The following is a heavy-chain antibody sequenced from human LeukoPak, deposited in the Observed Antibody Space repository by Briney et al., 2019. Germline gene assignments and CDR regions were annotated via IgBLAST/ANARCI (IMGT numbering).Heavy chain of an antibody. V-gene: IGHV4-59*01. CDR3: ARSGVVGATWGGWFDP. Sequence: PSETLSLTCTVSGGSISSYYWSWIRQPPGKGLEWIWDIYCSGSTNYNPSLKSRVTISVDTSKNQFSLKLSSVTAADTAVYYCARSGVVGATWGGWFDPWGQGTLVTVSS. D-gene: IGHD1-26*01. CDR2: IYCSGST. J-gene: IGHJ5*02. CDR1: GGSISSYY.